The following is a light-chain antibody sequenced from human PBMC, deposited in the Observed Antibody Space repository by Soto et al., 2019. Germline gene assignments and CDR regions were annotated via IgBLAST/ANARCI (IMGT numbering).Light chain of an antibody. V-gene: IGLV1-47*02. CDR3: PAWDDSLSAWV. CDR1: SSNIGSNF. J-gene: IGLJ3*02. Sequence: QSVLTQPPSASGTPGQRVTISCSGSSSNIGSNFVFWCQQLPGSAPHLVIYSNNERPSGVPDRFSGSKSGTSASLAISGLRSEDEADYYCPAWDDSLSAWVFGGGTKLTVL. CDR2: SNN.